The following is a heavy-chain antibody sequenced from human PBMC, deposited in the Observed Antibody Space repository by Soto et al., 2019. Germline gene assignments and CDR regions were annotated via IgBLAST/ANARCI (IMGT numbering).Heavy chain of an antibody. D-gene: IGHD3-10*01. CDR1: GFTFSSYS. J-gene: IGHJ3*02. CDR2: ITSSSIYI. V-gene: IGHV3-21*01. CDR3: AIDPHGSGSYSAGAFDI. Sequence: GGSLRLSCAASGFTFSSYSINWVRQAPWKGLEWVSSITSSSIYIYYADSVKGRFTISRDNAKNSLYLKMNSLRAEETAVYYCAIDPHGSGSYSAGAFDICGQGTMVTVSS.